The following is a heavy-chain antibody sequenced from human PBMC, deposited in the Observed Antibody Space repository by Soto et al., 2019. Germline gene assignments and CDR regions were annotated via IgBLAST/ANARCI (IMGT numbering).Heavy chain of an antibody. Sequence: QVQLQESGPGLVKPSQTLSLTCTVSGGSISSGGYYWSWIRQHPGKGLEWIGCIYYSGSTYYNPSLTSRVTISVDTSKNQFSLKLSSVTAAVTALYYCVRDFGGYCSSTRCPAGWYLDLWGRGTLVTVSS. CDR2: IYYSGST. D-gene: IGHD2-2*01. V-gene: IGHV4-31*03. CDR3: VRDFGGYCSSTRCPAGWYLDL. CDR1: GGSISSGGYY. J-gene: IGHJ2*01.